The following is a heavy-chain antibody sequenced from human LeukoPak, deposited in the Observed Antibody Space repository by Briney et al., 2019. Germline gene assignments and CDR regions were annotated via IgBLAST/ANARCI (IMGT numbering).Heavy chain of an antibody. CDR2: INPSGGST. CDR1: GYTFTSYY. V-gene: IGHV1-46*01. D-gene: IGHD6-13*01. J-gene: IGHJ4*02. CDR3: AVIAAAGYYPFDY. Sequence: ASVKVSCKASGYTFTSYYMHWVRQAPGQGLEWMGIINPSGGSTSYAQKFQGRVTMTRDTSTGTVYMELSSLRSEDTAVYYCAVIAAAGYYPFDYWGQGTLVTVSS.